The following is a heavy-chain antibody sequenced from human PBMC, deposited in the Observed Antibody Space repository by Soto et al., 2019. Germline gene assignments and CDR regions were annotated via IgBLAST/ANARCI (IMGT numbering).Heavy chain of an antibody. D-gene: IGHD6-6*01. J-gene: IGHJ4*02. Sequence: ASVKVSCKASGYTFTSYAMHWVRQAPGQRLEWMGWINAGNGNTKYSQKFQGRVTITRDTSASTAYMELSSLRSEDTAVYYCARVRQLGGNNELDYWGQGTLVTVSS. CDR2: INAGNGNT. CDR1: GYTFTSYA. V-gene: IGHV1-3*01. CDR3: ARVRQLGGNNELDY.